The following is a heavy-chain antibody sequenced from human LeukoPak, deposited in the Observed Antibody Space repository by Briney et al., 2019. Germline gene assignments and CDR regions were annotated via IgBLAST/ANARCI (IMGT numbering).Heavy chain of an antibody. J-gene: IGHJ4*02. CDR2: ISSSSRTI. Sequence: GGSLRLSCAASGFTFSSYGMTWVRQAPGKGLEWVSYISSSSRTIYYADSVKGRLTISRDNAKNSLYLQMNSLRAEDTAVYYCARGVRSGYDFDYWGQGTLVTVSS. CDR3: ARGVRSGYDFDY. V-gene: IGHV3-48*04. D-gene: IGHD5-12*01. CDR1: GFTFSSYG.